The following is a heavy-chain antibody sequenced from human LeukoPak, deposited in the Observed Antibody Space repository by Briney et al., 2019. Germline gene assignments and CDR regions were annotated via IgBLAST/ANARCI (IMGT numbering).Heavy chain of an antibody. D-gene: IGHD3-9*01. V-gene: IGHV4-59*08. Sequence: SETLSLTCTVSGASMSDYYWSWIRQPPGKGLEWIGYTYYTGSTNYNPSLKSRVTMSVDTSKNQISLKLSSVTAAASAVYYCVRRVRYFGQNDYWGQGTLVTVSS. CDR1: GASMSDYY. J-gene: IGHJ4*02. CDR3: VRRVRYFGQNDY. CDR2: TYYTGST.